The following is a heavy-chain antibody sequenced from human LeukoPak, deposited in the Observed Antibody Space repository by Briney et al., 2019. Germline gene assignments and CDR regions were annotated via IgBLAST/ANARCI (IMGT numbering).Heavy chain of an antibody. V-gene: IGHV1-46*01. CDR3: ARGKAGPVDYYYMDV. CDR1: GYSFTSYY. CDR2: INPSGGST. D-gene: IGHD6-19*01. J-gene: IGHJ6*03. Sequence: GASVKVSCKASGYSFTSYYMHWVRQAPGQGLEWMGIINPSGGSTSYAQKFQGRVTITADKSTSTAYMELSSLRSEDTAVYYCARGKAGPVDYYYMDVWGKGTTVTVSS.